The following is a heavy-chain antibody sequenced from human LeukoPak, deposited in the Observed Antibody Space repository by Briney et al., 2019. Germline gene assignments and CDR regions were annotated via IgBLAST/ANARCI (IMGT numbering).Heavy chain of an antibody. Sequence: PGGSLRLSCAASGFTFDDFGMGWARQPPGKGRGWVSCINWNGGSTGYADSVKGRFTISRDNAKNSLYLQMNSLRAEDTAVYYCAELGITMIGGVWGKGTTVTISS. V-gene: IGHV3-20*04. CDR3: AELGITMIGGV. CDR2: INWNGGST. J-gene: IGHJ6*04. CDR1: GFTFDDFG. D-gene: IGHD3-10*02.